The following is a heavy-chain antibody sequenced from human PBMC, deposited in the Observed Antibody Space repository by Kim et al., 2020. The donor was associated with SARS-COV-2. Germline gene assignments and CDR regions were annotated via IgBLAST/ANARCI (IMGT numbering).Heavy chain of an antibody. CDR3: ARESIVGATTPSPLDAFDI. CDR1: GFTFSSYW. J-gene: IGHJ3*02. V-gene: IGHV3-7*01. D-gene: IGHD1-26*01. Sequence: GGSLRLSCAASGFTFSSYWMSWVRQAPGKGLEWVANIKQDGSEKYYVDSVKGRFTISRDNAKNSLYLQMNSLRAEDTAVYYCARESIVGATTPSPLDAFDIWGQGTMVTVSS. CDR2: IKQDGSEK.